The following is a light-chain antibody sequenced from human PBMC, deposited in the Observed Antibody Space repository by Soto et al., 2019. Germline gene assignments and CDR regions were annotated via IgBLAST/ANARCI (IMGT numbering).Light chain of an antibody. J-gene: IGKJ4*01. CDR1: QSLLHSNGYNY. CDR3: VQDLQTPLT. CDR2: LGS. Sequence: DLVMTQSPLSLPVTPGEPASISCRASQSLLHSNGYNYLDWDMQKQGQSPQLLIYLGSNRASGVPDRFSGGGSGTDFTLKISRVEAEDVGVYYCVQDLQTPLTFGGGTKVEIK. V-gene: IGKV2-28*01.